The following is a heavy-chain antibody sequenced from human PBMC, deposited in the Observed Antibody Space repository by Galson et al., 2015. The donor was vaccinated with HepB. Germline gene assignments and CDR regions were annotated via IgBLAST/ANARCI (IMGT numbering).Heavy chain of an antibody. D-gene: IGHD2-15*01. Sequence: SLRLSCAASGFTFSDYYMSWIRQAPGKGLEWVSYISSSSSYTNYADSVKGRFTISRDNAKNSLYLQMNSLRAEDTAVYYCARGCSGGSCYLLFDYWGQGTLVTVSS. V-gene: IGHV3-11*06. CDR1: GFTFSDYY. CDR3: ARGCSGGSCYLLFDY. J-gene: IGHJ4*02. CDR2: ISSSSSYT.